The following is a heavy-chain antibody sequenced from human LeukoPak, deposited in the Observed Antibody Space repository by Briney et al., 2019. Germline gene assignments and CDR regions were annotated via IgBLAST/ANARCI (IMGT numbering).Heavy chain of an antibody. J-gene: IGHJ5*02. V-gene: IGHV1-2*02. CDR2: FNPNSGGT. CDR3: AREGAYSNYGGGFDP. Sequence: ASVKVSCKASGYTFTGYYMHWVRQAPGQGLEWMGWFNPNSGGTNYAQKFQGRVTMTRDTSISTAYMELSRLRSDDTAVYYCAREGAYSNYGGGFDPWGQGTLVTVSS. CDR1: GYTFTGYY. D-gene: IGHD4-11*01.